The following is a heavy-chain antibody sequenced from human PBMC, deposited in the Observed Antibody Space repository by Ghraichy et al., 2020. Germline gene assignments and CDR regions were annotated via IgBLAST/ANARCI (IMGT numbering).Heavy chain of an antibody. CDR1: GGSISSYY. Sequence: SETLSLTCTVSGGSISSYYWSWLRQPPGKALEWIGYIYYSGSTNYNPSLKSRVTISVDTSKNQFSLKLSSVTAADTAVYYCARGYYYDSSGYYRGFDYWGQGILVTVSS. J-gene: IGHJ4*02. CDR3: ARGYYYDSSGYYRGFDY. CDR2: IYYSGST. D-gene: IGHD3-22*01. V-gene: IGHV4-59*01.